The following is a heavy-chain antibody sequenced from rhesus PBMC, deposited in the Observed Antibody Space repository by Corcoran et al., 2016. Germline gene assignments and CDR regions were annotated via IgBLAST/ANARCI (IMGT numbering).Heavy chain of an antibody. CDR2: IYGNSAST. Sequence: QVQLQESGPGLVKPSETLSLTCAVSGGSISDSYYWNWIRQPPGKGLEWIGNIYGNSASTYYHPSLKSRVTISKDTSKNQFFLKLSSVTAADTAVYYCARDLAGTYFDYWGQGVLVTVSS. D-gene: IGHD1-1-1*01. CDR3: ARDLAGTYFDY. CDR1: GGSISDSYY. V-gene: IGHV4S9*01. J-gene: IGHJ4*01.